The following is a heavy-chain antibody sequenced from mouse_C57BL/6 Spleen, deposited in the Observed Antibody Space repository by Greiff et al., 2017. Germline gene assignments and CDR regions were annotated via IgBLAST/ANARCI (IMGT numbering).Heavy chain of an antibody. Sequence: VQLKESGAELVRPGASVKLSCTASGFNIKDYYMHWVKQRPEQGLEWIGRLDPEDGDTEYAPKFPGKATMTADTSSNTAYLQLSSLTSEDTAVYYCTTSGYSNAWFAYWGQGTLVTVSA. J-gene: IGHJ3*01. D-gene: IGHD2-5*01. CDR1: GFNIKDYY. CDR3: TTSGYSNAWFAY. CDR2: LDPEDGDT. V-gene: IGHV14-1*01.